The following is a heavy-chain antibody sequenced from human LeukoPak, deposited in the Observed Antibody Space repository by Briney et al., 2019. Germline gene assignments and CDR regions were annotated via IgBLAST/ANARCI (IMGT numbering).Heavy chain of an antibody. Sequence: PSETLSLTCTVSGGSISSYYWSWIRQPPGKGLEWIGYIYYSGSTNYNPSLKSRVTISVDTSRNQFSLKLSSATAADTAVYYCARGGGYCSGASCYTFDIWGQGTMVTVSS. CDR1: GGSISSYY. V-gene: IGHV4-59*01. CDR2: IYYSGST. CDR3: ARGGGYCSGASCYTFDI. D-gene: IGHD2-15*01. J-gene: IGHJ3*02.